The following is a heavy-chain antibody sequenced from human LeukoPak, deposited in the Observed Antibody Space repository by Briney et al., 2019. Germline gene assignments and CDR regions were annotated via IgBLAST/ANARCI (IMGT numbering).Heavy chain of an antibody. Sequence: SETLSLTCAVYGGSFSGYYWSWIRQPPGKGLEWIGEINHSGSTNYNPSLKSRVTISVDTSKNQFSLKLSSVTAADTAVYYCARFSSGFYGSGSYSAASMDVWGQGTTVTVSS. CDR2: INHSGST. CDR1: GGSFSGYY. CDR3: ARFSSGFYGSGSYSAASMDV. V-gene: IGHV4-34*01. J-gene: IGHJ6*02. D-gene: IGHD3-10*01.